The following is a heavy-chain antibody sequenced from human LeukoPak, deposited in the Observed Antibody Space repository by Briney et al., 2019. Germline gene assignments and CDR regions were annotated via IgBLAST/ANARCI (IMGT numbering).Heavy chain of an antibody. D-gene: IGHD6-19*01. CDR2: IYYSGST. J-gene: IGHJ4*02. Sequence: SETLSLTCTVSGGSISSYYWSWIRQPPGKRLEWIGYIYYSGSTNYNPSLKSRVTISVDTSKNQFSLKLSSVTAADTAVYYCARHPTYSSGCDYWGQGTLVTVSS. CDR1: GGSISSYY. V-gene: IGHV4-59*08. CDR3: ARHPTYSSGCDY.